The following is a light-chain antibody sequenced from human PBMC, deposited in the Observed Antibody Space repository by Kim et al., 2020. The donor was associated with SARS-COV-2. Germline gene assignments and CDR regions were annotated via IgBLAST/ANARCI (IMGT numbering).Light chain of an antibody. CDR2: AAS. Sequence: SVGDRVTITCRASQGISNYLAWYQQKPGKVPKLLIYAASTLQSGVPSLFSGSGSGTDFTLTISSLQPEDVATYYCQKYNSAPAITFGQGTRLEIK. CDR1: QGISNY. CDR3: QKYNSAPAIT. V-gene: IGKV1-27*01. J-gene: IGKJ5*01.